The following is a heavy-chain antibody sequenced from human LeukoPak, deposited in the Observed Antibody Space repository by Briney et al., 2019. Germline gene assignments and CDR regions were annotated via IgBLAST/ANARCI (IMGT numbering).Heavy chain of an antibody. V-gene: IGHV4-39*01. CDR3: ARAQNDYVWGSYRYEFYYFDY. CDR2: IYYSGST. Sequence: SETLSLTCTVSGGSISSSSYYWGWIRQPPGKGLEWIGSIYYSGSTYYNPSLKSRVTISVDTSKNQFSPKLSSVTAADTAVYYCARAQNDYVWGSYRYEFYYFDYWGQGTLVTVSS. D-gene: IGHD3-16*02. J-gene: IGHJ4*02. CDR1: GGSISSSSYY.